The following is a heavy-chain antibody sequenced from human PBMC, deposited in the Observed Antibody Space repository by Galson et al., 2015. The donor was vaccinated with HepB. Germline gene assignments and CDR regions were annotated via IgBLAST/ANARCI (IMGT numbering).Heavy chain of an antibody. V-gene: IGHV3-9*01. CDR3: AKDKGTYYGSGRVSGMDV. CDR1: GFTFDDYA. Sequence: SLRLSCAVSGFTFDDYAMHWVRQAPGKGLEWVSGITWNSGSISYADSVKGRFTISRDNAKNSLYLQMNSLRAEDTALYYCAKDKGTYYGSGRVSGMDVWGQGTTVTVSS. CDR2: ITWNSGSI. D-gene: IGHD3-10*01. J-gene: IGHJ6*02.